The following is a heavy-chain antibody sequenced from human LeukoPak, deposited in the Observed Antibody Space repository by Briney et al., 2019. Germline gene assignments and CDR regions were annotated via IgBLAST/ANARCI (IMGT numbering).Heavy chain of an antibody. CDR2: ISGSGGST. D-gene: IGHD2-15*01. J-gene: IGHJ4*02. CDR1: GFTFSSYA. Sequence: GGSLRLSCAASGFTFSSYAMSWVRQAPGKGLEWVSAISGSGGSTYYADSVKGRFTISRDNSKNTLYLQMNSLRAEDTAVYYCAKGGYRSGGSCYSSSHFDYWGQGTLVTVSS. CDR3: AKGGYRSGGSCYSSSHFDY. V-gene: IGHV3-23*01.